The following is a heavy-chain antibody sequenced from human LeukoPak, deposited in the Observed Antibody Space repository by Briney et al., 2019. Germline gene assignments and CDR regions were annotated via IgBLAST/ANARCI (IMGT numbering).Heavy chain of an antibody. CDR1: GFTFSSNG. Sequence: GGSLRLSCAASGFTFSSNGMHWVRQAPGKGLEWVAVISYDGSNKYYADSVKGRFTTSRDNSKNSLYLQMNSLRAEDTAVYYCAKYIGSWDFDYWGQRTLVTVS. CDR2: ISYDGSNK. J-gene: IGHJ4*02. V-gene: IGHV3-30*18. D-gene: IGHD2-15*01. CDR3: AKYIGSWDFDY.